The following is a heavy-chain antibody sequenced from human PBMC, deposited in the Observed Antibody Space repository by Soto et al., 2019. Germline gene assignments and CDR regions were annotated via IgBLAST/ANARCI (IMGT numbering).Heavy chain of an antibody. D-gene: IGHD2-2*01. J-gene: IGHJ4*02. V-gene: IGHV3-7*01. CDR2: INQDGSEV. CDR3: ATIRDQDSDTSSCYRPLDC. Sequence: GGSLRLSCAASGFTLSNYWMTWVRQAPGKGLEWVANINQDGSEVHFLDSVKVRFPISRDNARNSLFLIMISLRAEDAAVYYCATIRDQDSDTSSCYRPLDCWGQGTQVTVSS. CDR1: GFTLSNYW.